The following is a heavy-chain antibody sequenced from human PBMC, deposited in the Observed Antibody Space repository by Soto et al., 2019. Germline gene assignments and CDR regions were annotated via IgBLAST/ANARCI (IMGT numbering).Heavy chain of an antibody. CDR2: ISAHNGNT. CDR1: GYTFTTYG. J-gene: IGHJ5*02. CDR3: SRDVDILTAPPWYH. V-gene: IGHV1-18*01. D-gene: IGHD5-12*01. Sequence: QVQLVPSGAAVKSPWASVKVSCKASGYTFTTYGIHWVRQDPGQGPEWLGSISAHNGNTNIAQKFQDRVTLTTDTATTTAYMELRSLRSDDTSIYYCSRDVDILTAPPWYHWGKGPLVNV.